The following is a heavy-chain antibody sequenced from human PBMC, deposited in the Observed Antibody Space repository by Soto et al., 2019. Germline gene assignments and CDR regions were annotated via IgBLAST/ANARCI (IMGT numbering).Heavy chain of an antibody. V-gene: IGHV4-39*01. CDR1: GGSISSSSYY. CDR3: ARHLFYNLGYCSGGSCYSDWFDP. D-gene: IGHD2-15*01. CDR2: IYYSGST. Sequence: PSETLSLTCTVSGGSISSSSYYWGWIRQPPGKGLEWIGSIYYSGSTYYNPSLKSRVTISVDTSKNQFSLKLSSVTAADTAVYYCARHLFYNLGYCSGGSCYSDWFDPWGQGTLVTVSS. J-gene: IGHJ5*02.